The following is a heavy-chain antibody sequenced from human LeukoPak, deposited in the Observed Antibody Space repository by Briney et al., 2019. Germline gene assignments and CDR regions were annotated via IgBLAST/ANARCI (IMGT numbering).Heavy chain of an antibody. CDR1: GGSIRSYY. Sequence: SETLSLTCSVSGGSIRSYYWSWIRQPAGKGLEWIGRIYTSGSNNYKPSLKSRVTMSVDTSKNQFSLKLSSVTAADAAVYYCARDLPTGYSYVIFDYWGQGTLVTVSS. J-gene: IGHJ4*02. V-gene: IGHV4-4*07. D-gene: IGHD5-18*01. CDR3: ARDLPTGYSYVIFDY. CDR2: IYTSGSN.